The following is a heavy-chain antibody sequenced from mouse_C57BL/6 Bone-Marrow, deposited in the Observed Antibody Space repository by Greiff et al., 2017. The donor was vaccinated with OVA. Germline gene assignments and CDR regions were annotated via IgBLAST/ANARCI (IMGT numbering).Heavy chain of an antibody. Sequence: QVQLQQSGAELARPGASVKLSCKASGYTFTSYGISWVKQRTGQGLEWIGEIYPRSGNTYYNEKFKGKATLTADKSSSTAYMELRSLTSEDSAVYFCARETAQATWDAMDYWGQGTSVTVSS. J-gene: IGHJ4*01. CDR2: IYPRSGNT. D-gene: IGHD3-2*02. CDR1: GYTFTSYG. V-gene: IGHV1-81*01. CDR3: ARETAQATWDAMDY.